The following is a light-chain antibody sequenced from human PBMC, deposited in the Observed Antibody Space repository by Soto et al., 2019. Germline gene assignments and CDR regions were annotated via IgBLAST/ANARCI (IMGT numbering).Light chain of an antibody. V-gene: IGLV2-14*01. CDR3: SSYTSSSTRV. Sequence: QSVLTQPASVSGSPGQSITISCTGTSSDVCGYNYVSWYQQHPGKAPKLMIYDVSNRPSGVSNRFSGSKSGNTASLTISGLQAEDEADYYCSSYTSSSTRVFGGWTKLTVL. CDR2: DVS. CDR1: SSDVCGYNY. J-gene: IGLJ2*01.